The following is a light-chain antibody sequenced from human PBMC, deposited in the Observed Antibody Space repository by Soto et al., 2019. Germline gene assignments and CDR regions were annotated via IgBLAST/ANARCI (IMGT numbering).Light chain of an antibody. CDR3: SSFRSVTTI. CDR1: SSDIGGYNF. CDR2: EVS. Sequence: QSVLAQPASVSGSPGQSITISFTGTSSDIGGYNFVSWYHQHPGKAPKLMIYEVSNRPSGVSDRFSGSKSGNTASLTISGLQAEEEADYYCSSFRSVTTIFGNGTKVTV. J-gene: IGLJ1*01. V-gene: IGLV2-14*01.